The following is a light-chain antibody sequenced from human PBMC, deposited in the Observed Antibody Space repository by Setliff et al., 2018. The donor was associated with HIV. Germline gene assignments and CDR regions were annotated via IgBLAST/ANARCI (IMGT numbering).Light chain of an antibody. V-gene: IGLV2-14*03. CDR2: DVV. CDR1: TSDIGGYNY. J-gene: IGLJ1*01. CDR3: QSYDSSVSGYV. Sequence: QSVLTQPASVSGSPGQSIAISCTGTTSDIGGYNYVSWYQQYPGKAPKLIIYDVVKRPSGVPDRFSGSKSGTSASLDITGLQAEDEADYHCQSYDSSVSGYVFGAGTKVTVL.